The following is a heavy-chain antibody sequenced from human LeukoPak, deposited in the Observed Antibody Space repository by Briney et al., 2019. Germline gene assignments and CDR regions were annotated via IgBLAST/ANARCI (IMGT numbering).Heavy chain of an antibody. CDR3: TRVYSSSWYTFDY. CDR1: GFTFGDYA. CDR2: IRSKAYGGTT. J-gene: IGHJ4*02. D-gene: IGHD6-13*01. V-gene: IGHV3-49*03. Sequence: GGSLRLSCTASGFTFGDYAMSWFRQAPGKGLEWVGFIRSKAYGGTTEYAASVKGRFTISRGDSKSIAYLQMNSLKTEDTAVYYCTRVYSSSWYTFDYWGQRTLVTVSS.